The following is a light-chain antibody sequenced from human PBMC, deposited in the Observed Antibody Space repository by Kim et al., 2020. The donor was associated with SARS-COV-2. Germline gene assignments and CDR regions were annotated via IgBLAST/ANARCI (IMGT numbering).Light chain of an antibody. CDR3: QQLNSYPWT. CDR1: QGISTY. Sequence: DIQLTHSPPFLSASVGDRVTITCRASQGISTYLAWYQQIPGKAPKLLIYRASTLQSGVPSRFSGSGSGTEFTLTISNLQPEDFAIYYCQQLNSYPWTFGQGTQVEIK. J-gene: IGKJ1*01. V-gene: IGKV1-9*01. CDR2: RAS.